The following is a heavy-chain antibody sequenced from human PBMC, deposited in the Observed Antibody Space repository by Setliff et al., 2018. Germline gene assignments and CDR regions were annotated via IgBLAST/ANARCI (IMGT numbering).Heavy chain of an antibody. CDR2: IFYTGTT. CDR1: YGSISSYY. J-gene: IGHJ5*01. V-gene: IGHV4-59*01. CDR3: ARGSTGAFDP. Sequence: SETLSLTCTVSYGSISSYYWTWIRQPPGEGLEWIGYIFYTGTTKYNPSLRSRVTMSLDTSRNQFSLQLRSVTAADTAVYYCARGSTGAFDPWGQGNLVTVSS. D-gene: IGHD7-27*01.